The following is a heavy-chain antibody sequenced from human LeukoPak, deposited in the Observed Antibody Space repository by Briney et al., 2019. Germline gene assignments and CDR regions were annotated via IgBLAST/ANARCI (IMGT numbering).Heavy chain of an antibody. Sequence: ASVKVSCKASGGTFSSYAISWVRQAPGQGLEWMGGIIPIFGTANYAQKFQGRVTITADEPTSTAYMELSSLRSEDTAVYYCASRILGYCSGGSCYLGYWGQGTLVTVSS. D-gene: IGHD2-15*01. V-gene: IGHV1-69*13. J-gene: IGHJ4*02. CDR2: IIPIFGTA. CDR1: GGTFSSYA. CDR3: ASRILGYCSGGSCYLGY.